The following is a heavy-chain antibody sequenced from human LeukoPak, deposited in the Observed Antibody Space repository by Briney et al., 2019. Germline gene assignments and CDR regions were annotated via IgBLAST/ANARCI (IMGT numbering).Heavy chain of an antibody. V-gene: IGHV1-69-2*01. D-gene: IGHD3-3*01. J-gene: IGHJ4*02. Sequence: GATVKISCKVSGYTFTDYYMHWVQQAPGKGLEWMGLVDPEDGETIYAEKFQGRVTITADTSTDTAYMELRSLRSEDTAVYYCATGPDYDFWSGPTQIDYWGQGTLVTVSS. CDR2: VDPEDGET. CDR3: ATGPDYDFWSGPTQIDY. CDR1: GYTFTDYY.